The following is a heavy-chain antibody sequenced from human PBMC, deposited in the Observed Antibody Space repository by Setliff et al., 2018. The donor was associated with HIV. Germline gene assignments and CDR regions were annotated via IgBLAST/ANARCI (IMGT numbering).Heavy chain of an antibody. J-gene: IGHJ4*02. CDR1: GGSFSGYY. CDR2: INHSGST. Sequence: SETLSLTCAVYGGSFSGYYWSWTRQPPGKGLEWIGEINHSGSTNYNPSLKSRVTISVDTSKNQFSLKLSSVTAADTAVYYCARYTVGSMVDYWGPGTLVTVSS. CDR3: ARYTVGSMVDY. D-gene: IGHD5-12*01. V-gene: IGHV4-34*01.